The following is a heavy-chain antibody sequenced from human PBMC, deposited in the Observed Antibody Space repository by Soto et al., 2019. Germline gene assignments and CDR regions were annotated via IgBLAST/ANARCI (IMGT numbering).Heavy chain of an antibody. J-gene: IGHJ6*02. D-gene: IGHD3-10*01. Sequence: GGSLRLSCAASGFTFSSYDMHWVRQATGKGLEWVSAIGTAGDTYYPGSVKGRFTISRENAKNSLYLQMNSLRAEDTAVYYCARHSQASLTMVRGGGMDVWGQGTTVTVSS. CDR2: IGTAGDT. CDR1: GFTFSSYD. V-gene: IGHV3-13*01. CDR3: ARHSQASLTMVRGGGMDV.